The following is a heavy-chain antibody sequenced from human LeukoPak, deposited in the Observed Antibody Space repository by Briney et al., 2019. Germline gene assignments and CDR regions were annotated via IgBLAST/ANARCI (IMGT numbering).Heavy chain of an antibody. D-gene: IGHD3-22*01. CDR3: ARRSGVLDSRDSRYYFDH. V-gene: IGHV4-59*11. CDR2: IYYSGST. Sequence: SETLSLTCIVSGGSISSHYRSWIRQTPGKGLEYIGYIYYSGSTDYNPSLKSRVTISLDTSKNQFSLHLSSVTAADTAVYYCARRSGVLDSRDSRYYFDHWGQGTLVTVSS. J-gene: IGHJ4*02. CDR1: GGSISSHY.